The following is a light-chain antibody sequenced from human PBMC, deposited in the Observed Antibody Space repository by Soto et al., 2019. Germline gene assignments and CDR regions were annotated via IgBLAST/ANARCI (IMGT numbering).Light chain of an antibody. J-gene: IGLJ1*01. Sequence: QSVLTQPASVSGSPGQSMTISCTGTSSDVGSYNLVSWYQQHPGKAPKLMIYEGSKRPSGVSSRFSGSKSGNTASLTISGLQAEDEADYYCSSYAGSGTFYVFGTGTKVTVL. CDR3: SSYAGSGTFYV. CDR1: SSDVGSYNL. CDR2: EGS. V-gene: IGLV2-23*01.